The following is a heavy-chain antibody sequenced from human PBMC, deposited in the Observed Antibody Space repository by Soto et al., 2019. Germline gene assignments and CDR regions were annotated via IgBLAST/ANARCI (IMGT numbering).Heavy chain of an antibody. CDR2: IYYSGST. CDR1: GGSSSSYY. D-gene: IGHD3-10*01. CDR3: ARTMVRGVIIKTRHFDY. V-gene: IGHV4-59*01. J-gene: IGHJ4*02. Sequence: SETLSLTCTVSGGSSSSYYWSLIRQPPGKGLEWIGYIYYSGSTNYNPSLKSRVTISVDTSKNQFSLKLSSVTAADTAVYYCARTMVRGVIIKTRHFDYWGQGTLVTVSS.